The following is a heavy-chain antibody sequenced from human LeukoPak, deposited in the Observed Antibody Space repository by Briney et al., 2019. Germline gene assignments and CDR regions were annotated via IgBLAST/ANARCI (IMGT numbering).Heavy chain of an antibody. Sequence: KSSETLSLTCDVSGGPVRSYWWGWVRQPAGKGLEWLGRIYSTGSTRFNPSLKSRLTLSIDTSTNQFSLKLTSVTAADTAVYFCARQGYTVSYYFLDYWSQGTLVTVSS. CDR2: IYSTGST. D-gene: IGHD1-26*01. V-gene: IGHV4-4*07. CDR3: ARQGYTVSYYFLDY. CDR1: GGPVRSYW. J-gene: IGHJ4*02.